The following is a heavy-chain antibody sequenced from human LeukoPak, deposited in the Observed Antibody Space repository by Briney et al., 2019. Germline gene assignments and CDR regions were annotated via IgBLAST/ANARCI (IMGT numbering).Heavy chain of an antibody. CDR1: GYTFTSYA. CDR2: INAGNGNT. J-gene: IGHJ5*02. CDR3: ARDGGGIVVVPAALFDP. V-gene: IGHV1-3*01. Sequence: ASVKVSCKASGYTFTSYAMHWVRQAPGQRLEWMGWINAGNGNTKYSQKFQGRVTITRDTSASTAYMELSSLRSEDTAVYYCARDGGGIVVVPAALFDPWGQGTLVTVSS. D-gene: IGHD2-2*01.